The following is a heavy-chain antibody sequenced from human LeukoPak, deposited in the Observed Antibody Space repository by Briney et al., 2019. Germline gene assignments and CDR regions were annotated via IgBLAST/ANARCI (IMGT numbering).Heavy chain of an antibody. CDR2: VYHSGAT. Sequence: SGTLSLTCVVSGDSIGSTTWWSWVRQPPGKGLEWIGEVYHSGATRYNPSLRNRVTISVSRSNNQFSLTLTSVTAADTAVYYCARAPSGDLDYWGQGTLVTVSS. V-gene: IGHV4-4*02. CDR3: ARAPSGDLDY. D-gene: IGHD4-17*01. CDR1: GDSIGSTTW. J-gene: IGHJ4*02.